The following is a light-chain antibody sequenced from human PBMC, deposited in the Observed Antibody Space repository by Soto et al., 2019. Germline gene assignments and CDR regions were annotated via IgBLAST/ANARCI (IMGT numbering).Light chain of an antibody. CDR3: QQYDSPWT. J-gene: IGKJ1*01. CDR1: QSVSSSY. CDR2: GAS. V-gene: IGKV3-20*01. Sequence: EIVLTQSPGTLSLSPGERATLSCRASQSVSSSYLAWYQQKPGQAPRLLIYGASRRATGISDRFSGSGSGTDFTLTISRLEPEDFAVYYCQQYDSPWTFGQGTKVEI.